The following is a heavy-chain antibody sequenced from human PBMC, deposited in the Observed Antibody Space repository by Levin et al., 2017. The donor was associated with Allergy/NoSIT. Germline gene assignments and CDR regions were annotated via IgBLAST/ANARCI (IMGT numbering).Heavy chain of an antibody. J-gene: IGHJ4*02. V-gene: IGHV3-23*01. Sequence: AGESLKISCAASGFTFNTFGMTWVRQAPGKGLEWVSVISGSGSSTYYADSVKGRFTISRDNSKNRLYLQMDSLRAEDTAIYYCAKDRNRMRLVVTAIDYWGQGTLVTVSS. CDR3: AKDRNRMRLVVTAIDY. CDR2: ISGSGSST. CDR1: GFTFNTFG. D-gene: IGHD2-21*02.